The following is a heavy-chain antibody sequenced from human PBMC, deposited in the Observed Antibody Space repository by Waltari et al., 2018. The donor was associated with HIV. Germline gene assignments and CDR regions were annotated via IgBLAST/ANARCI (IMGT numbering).Heavy chain of an antibody. D-gene: IGHD2-21*02. J-gene: IGHJ5*02. Sequence: HLQLRESGPGLVRPSETLSLTCTVSGSSIRSGDYYWAWIRQPPGKGLEWIASLSYGGSSYYKAFLRSRVTTSVLTSRNQFSLNLSSVTAADSAVYYCARAGVETAILFDTWGQGSLVTVSS. CDR3: ARAGVETAILFDT. V-gene: IGHV4-39*07. CDR2: LSYGGSS. CDR1: GSSIRSGDYY.